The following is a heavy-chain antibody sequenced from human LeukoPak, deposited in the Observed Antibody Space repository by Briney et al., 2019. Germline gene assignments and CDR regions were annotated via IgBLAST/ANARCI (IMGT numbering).Heavy chain of an antibody. V-gene: IGHV3-23*01. J-gene: IGHJ5*02. D-gene: IGHD6-6*01. CDR3: AKDWAPGPFAARPVGPGWFDP. Sequence: GGSLRLSCAASGFTFSSYAMSWVRQAPGKGLEWVSAISGSGGSTYYADSVKGRFTISRDNSKNTLYLQMNSLRAEDTAVYYCAKDWAPGPFAARPVGPGWFDPWGQGTLVTVSS. CDR2: ISGSGGST. CDR1: GFTFSSYA.